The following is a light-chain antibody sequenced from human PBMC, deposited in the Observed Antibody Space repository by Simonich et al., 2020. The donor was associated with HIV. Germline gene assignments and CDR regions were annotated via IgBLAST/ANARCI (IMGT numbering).Light chain of an antibody. J-gene: IGKJ3*01. CDR2: GAS. CDR3: QQYNNWPSPFT. V-gene: IGKV3-15*01. CDR1: QSVSSN. Sequence: EIVLTQSPAILSLSPGERATLSCRASQSVSSNLAWYQQKPGQAPRLLIYGASTRATGSPARFSGSGSGTEFTLTISSLQSEDFAVYYCQQYNNWPSPFTFGPGTKVDIK.